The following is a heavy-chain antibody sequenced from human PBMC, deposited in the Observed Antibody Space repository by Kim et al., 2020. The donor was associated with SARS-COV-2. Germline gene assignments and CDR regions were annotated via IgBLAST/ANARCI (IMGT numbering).Heavy chain of an antibody. CDR1: GFTFSSYS. V-gene: IGHV3-21*01. J-gene: IGHJ6*02. Sequence: GGSLRLSCAASGFTFSSYSMNWVRQAPGKGLEWVSSISSSSSYIYYADSVKGRFTISRDNAKNSLYLQMNSLRAEDTAVYYCARGGYSSGWTGDYYDYGMDVWGQGTTVTVSS. D-gene: IGHD6-19*01. CDR3: ARGGYSSGWTGDYYDYGMDV. CDR2: ISSSSSYI.